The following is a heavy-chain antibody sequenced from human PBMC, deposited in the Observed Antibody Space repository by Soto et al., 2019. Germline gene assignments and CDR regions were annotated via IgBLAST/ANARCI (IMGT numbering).Heavy chain of an antibody. Sequence: GGSLRLSCAASGFTFRSFTMNWVRQAPGKGLEWVSTISSNSAYIYYTDALRGRFTISRDNAKNSLHLQMNSLRAEDAAVHYCTRDASRDSSARGWFDPWGQGTMVTVSS. V-gene: IGHV3-21*01. CDR1: GFTFRSFT. CDR2: ISSNSAYI. CDR3: TRDASRDSSARGWFDP. J-gene: IGHJ5*01. D-gene: IGHD6-13*01.